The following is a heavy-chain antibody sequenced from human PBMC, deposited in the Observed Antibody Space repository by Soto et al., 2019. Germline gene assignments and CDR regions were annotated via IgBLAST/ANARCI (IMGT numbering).Heavy chain of an antibody. CDR3: ASSTYYYDSSGYYWDNYFDY. Sequence: SETLSLTCTVSGGSISSGDYYWSWIRQPPGKGLEWIGYIYYSGSTYYNPSLKSRVTISVDTSKNQFSLKLSSVTAADTAVYYCASSTYYYDSSGYYWDNYFDYWGQGTLVTVSS. D-gene: IGHD3-22*01. CDR1: GGSISSGDYY. J-gene: IGHJ4*02. V-gene: IGHV4-30-4*01. CDR2: IYYSGST.